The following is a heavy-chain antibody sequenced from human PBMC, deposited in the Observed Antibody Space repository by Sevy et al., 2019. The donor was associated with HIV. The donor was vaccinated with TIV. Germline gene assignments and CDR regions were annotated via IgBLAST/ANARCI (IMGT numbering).Heavy chain of an antibody. Sequence: GGSLRLSCAASGFTFSSYSMNWVRQAPGKGLEWVSSISSSSSYIYYADSVKGRFTISRDNAKNSLYPQMNSLRAEDTAVYYCASLYDSSGFDAFDIWGQGTMVTVSS. D-gene: IGHD3-22*01. CDR3: ASLYDSSGFDAFDI. J-gene: IGHJ3*02. V-gene: IGHV3-21*01. CDR2: ISSSSSYI. CDR1: GFTFSSYS.